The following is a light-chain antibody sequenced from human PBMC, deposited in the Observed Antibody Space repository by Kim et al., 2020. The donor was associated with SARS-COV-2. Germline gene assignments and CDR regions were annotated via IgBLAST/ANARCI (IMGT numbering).Light chain of an antibody. Sequence: LSSSPGERATLSCRASQSVSSSYLAWYQQKPGQAPRLLIYGASSRATGIPNRFSGSGSGTDFTLTISRLEPEDFAVYYCQQYGKTFGQGTKVDIK. J-gene: IGKJ1*01. CDR3: QQYGKT. CDR2: GAS. V-gene: IGKV3-20*01. CDR1: QSVSSSY.